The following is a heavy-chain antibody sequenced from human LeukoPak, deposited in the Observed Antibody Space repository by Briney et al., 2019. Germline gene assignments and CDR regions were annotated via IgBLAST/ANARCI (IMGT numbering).Heavy chain of an antibody. Sequence: ASVKVSCKASGYTFTGYYMHWVRQAPGQGLEWMGWINPNSGGTNYAQKFQGRVTMTRDTSISTAYMELSRLRSDDTAVYYCARPLLVRLGESPIGYWGQGTLVTVSS. CDR1: GYTFTGYY. CDR3: ARPLLVRLGESPIGY. J-gene: IGHJ4*02. D-gene: IGHD3-16*01. V-gene: IGHV1-2*02. CDR2: INPNSGGT.